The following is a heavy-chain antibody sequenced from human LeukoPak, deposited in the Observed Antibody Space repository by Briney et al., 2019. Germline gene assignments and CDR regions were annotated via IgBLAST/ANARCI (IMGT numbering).Heavy chain of an antibody. V-gene: IGHV4-34*01. J-gene: IGHJ4*02. Sequence: KASETLSLTCAVYGGSFSGYYWSWIRQPPGRGLEWIGEINHSGSTNYNPSLKSRVTISVDTSKNQFSLKLSSVTAADTAVYYCARKVQLRRYYFDYWGQGTLVTVSS. D-gene: IGHD6-6*01. CDR2: INHSGST. CDR1: GGSFSGYY. CDR3: ARKVQLRRYYFDY.